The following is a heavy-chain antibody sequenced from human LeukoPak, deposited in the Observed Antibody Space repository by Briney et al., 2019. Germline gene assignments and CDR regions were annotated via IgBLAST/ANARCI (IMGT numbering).Heavy chain of an antibody. J-gene: IGHJ6*03. CDR1: GYTLTELS. D-gene: IGHD1-26*01. Sequence: ASVKVSCNVSGYTLTELSMHWVRQAPGKGVEWMGGFDPEDGETIYAQKLQCGVTMTEDTSTDTAYMELSSLRSEDTAVYYCATYYRGYYYMDVWGKGTTVTVSS. V-gene: IGHV1-24*01. CDR2: FDPEDGET. CDR3: ATYYRGYYYMDV.